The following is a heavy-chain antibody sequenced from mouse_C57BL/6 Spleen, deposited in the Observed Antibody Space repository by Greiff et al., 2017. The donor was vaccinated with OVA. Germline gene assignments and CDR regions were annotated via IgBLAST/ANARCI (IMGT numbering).Heavy chain of an antibody. J-gene: IGHJ4*01. V-gene: IGHV3-1*01. CDR1: GYSITSGYD. D-gene: IGHD2-3*01. CDR3: ARGGDGYYEDAMDY. Sequence: DVQLQESGPGMVKPSQSLSLTCTVTGYSITSGYDWHWIRHFPGNKLEWMGYISYSGSTNYNPSLKSRISITHDTSKNHFFLKLNSVTTEDTATYYCARGGDGYYEDAMDYWGQGTSVTVSS. CDR2: ISYSGST.